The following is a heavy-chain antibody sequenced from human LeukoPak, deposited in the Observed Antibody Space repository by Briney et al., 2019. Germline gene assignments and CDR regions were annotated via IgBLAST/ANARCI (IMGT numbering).Heavy chain of an antibody. Sequence: SETLSLTCAVYGGSFSGYYWSWIRQPPGKGLEWIGEINHSGSTNYNPSLKSRVTISVDTSKSQFSLKLSSVTAADTAVYYCARLAAQPNKNYYYYMDVWGKGTTVTISS. D-gene: IGHD6-6*01. CDR1: GGSFSGYY. CDR3: ARLAAQPNKNYYYYMDV. CDR2: INHSGST. J-gene: IGHJ6*03. V-gene: IGHV4-34*01.